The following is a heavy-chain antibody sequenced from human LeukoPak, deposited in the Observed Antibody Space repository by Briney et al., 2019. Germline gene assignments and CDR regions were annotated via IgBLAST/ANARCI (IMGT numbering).Heavy chain of an antibody. J-gene: IGHJ3*02. CDR3: ARDEAVMTTVLSDAFDI. D-gene: IGHD4-17*01. V-gene: IGHV3-33*01. CDR1: GFTFSSYG. CDR2: IWYDGSKK. Sequence: PGGSLRLSCAASGFTFSSYGMHWVRQAPDKGLEWVALIWYDGSKKFYTDSVKGRFTISRDNSKNTLYLQMNSLRAEDTAVYYCARDEAVMTTVLSDAFDIWGQGTMVTVSS.